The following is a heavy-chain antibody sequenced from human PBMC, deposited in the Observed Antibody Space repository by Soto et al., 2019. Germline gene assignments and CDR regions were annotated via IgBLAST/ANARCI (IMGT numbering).Heavy chain of an antibody. V-gene: IGHV3-23*01. CDR3: AKDEAPYSSGWYGGGYFDH. CDR1: GFTLSPCA. D-gene: IGHD6-19*01. Sequence: PGGSLRLSCAASGFTLSPCAMSWVRQALGKGLEWVSAISGSCGSTYYADSGKGRFTISRDNSKNTLYLQMNSLRAEDTAVYYCAKDEAPYSSGWYGGGYFDHWGQGT. J-gene: IGHJ4*02. CDR2: ISGSCGST.